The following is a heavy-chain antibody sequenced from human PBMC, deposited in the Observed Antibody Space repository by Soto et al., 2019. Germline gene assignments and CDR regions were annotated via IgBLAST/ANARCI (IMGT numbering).Heavy chain of an antibody. CDR1: GYSFTSYW. V-gene: IGHV5-51*01. D-gene: IGHD4-4*01. CDR2: IYPGDSDT. CDR3: VRFGFFARVTTKRDYYYGMDF. J-gene: IGHJ6*04. Sequence: PGESLKISCKGSGYSFTSYWIGWVRQMPGKGLEWMGIIYPGDSDTRYSPSFQGQVTISADKSISTAYLQWSSLKASDTAMYYCVRFGFFARVTTKRDYYYGMDFGGKGTTVTVSS.